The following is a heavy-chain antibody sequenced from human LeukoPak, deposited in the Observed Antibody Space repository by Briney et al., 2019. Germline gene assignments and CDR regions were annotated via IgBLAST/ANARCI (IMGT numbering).Heavy chain of an antibody. J-gene: IGHJ4*02. Sequence: SETLSLTCTVSGYSISSGYYWGLIRPPPGKGLEWIWSIYHSGSTYYNPSLKRRVTISVDTSKNQFSLKLSSVTAADTAVYYCARAGYCSSTSCYILFDCWGQGTLVTVSS. CDR2: IYHSGST. D-gene: IGHD2-2*01. CDR1: GYSISSGYY. CDR3: ARAGYCSSTSCYILFDC. V-gene: IGHV4-38-2*02.